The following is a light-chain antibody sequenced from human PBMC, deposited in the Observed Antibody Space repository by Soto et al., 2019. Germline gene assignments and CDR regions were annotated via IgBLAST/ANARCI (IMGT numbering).Light chain of an antibody. CDR3: QQYTSPWT. Sequence: DIQMTQSPSTLSASVGDRVTITCRASQSISSWLAWYQQKPGKAPKLLIYKASNLEIGVPSRFSGSGSGTEFTLTISSLQPDDFATYYCQQYTSPWTFGQGTKVEIK. CDR2: KAS. CDR1: QSISSW. V-gene: IGKV1-5*03. J-gene: IGKJ1*01.